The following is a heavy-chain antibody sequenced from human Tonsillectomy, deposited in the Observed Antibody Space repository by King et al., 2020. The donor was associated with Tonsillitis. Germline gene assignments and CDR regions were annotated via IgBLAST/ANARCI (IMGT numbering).Heavy chain of an antibody. CDR1: GFSLSNAKMG. CDR2: IFSNDEK. D-gene: IGHD4-17*01. J-gene: IGHJ3*02. Sequence: TLKESGPVLVKPTETLTLTCTVSGFSLSNAKMGVSWIRQPPGKALEWLAHIFSNDEKSYSTSLKSRLTISKDTSKSQVVLTMTNMDPVDTATYCCARTSHSVTTAGEEAVDIWGQGKMGTVSS. CDR3: ARTSHSVTTAGEEAVDI. V-gene: IGHV2-26*01.